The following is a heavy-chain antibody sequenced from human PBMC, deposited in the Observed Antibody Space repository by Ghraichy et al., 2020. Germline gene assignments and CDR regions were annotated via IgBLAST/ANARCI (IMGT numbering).Heavy chain of an antibody. CDR1: GFTFSNYY. D-gene: IGHD5-24*01. V-gene: IGHV3-11*01. CDR2: ISNTGNTM. J-gene: IGHJ4*02. Sequence: GGSLRLSCAASGFTFSNYYMSWIRQAPGEGLEWVSYISNTGNTMYADSVKGRFTISRDNAKNSLYMQMNRLRAEDTAVYYCAKDILADGLFFDYWGQGTLVTVSS. CDR3: AKDILADGLFFDY.